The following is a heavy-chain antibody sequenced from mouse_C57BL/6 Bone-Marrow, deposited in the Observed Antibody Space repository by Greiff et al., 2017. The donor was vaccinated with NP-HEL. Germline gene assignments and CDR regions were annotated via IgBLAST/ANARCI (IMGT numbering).Heavy chain of an antibody. CDR2: IYPGDGDT. V-gene: IGHV1-80*01. Sequence: VQLQQSGAELVKPGASVKISCKASGYAFSSYWMNWVKQRPGKGLEWIGQIYPGDGDTNYTGKFTGKATLTADNSSSTAYRQLSSLTSEDSAVYFCARSGHYAMDYWGQGTSVTVSS. CDR3: ARSGHYAMDY. CDR1: GYAFSSYW. J-gene: IGHJ4*01.